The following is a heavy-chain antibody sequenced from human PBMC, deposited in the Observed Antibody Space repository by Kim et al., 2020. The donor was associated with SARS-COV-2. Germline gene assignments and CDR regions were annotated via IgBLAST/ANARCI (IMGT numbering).Heavy chain of an antibody. CDR3: ARGGYSSGYHRVARDY. D-gene: IGHD6-19*01. V-gene: IGHV4-34*01. J-gene: IGHJ4*02. Sequence: GSLRLSCAVYGGSFSGYYWSWIRQPPGKGLEWIGKINHSGSTNYNPSLKSRVTISVDTSKNQFSLKLSSVTAADTAVYYCARGGYSSGYHRVARDYWGQGTLVTVSS. CDR2: INHSGST. CDR1: GGSFSGYY.